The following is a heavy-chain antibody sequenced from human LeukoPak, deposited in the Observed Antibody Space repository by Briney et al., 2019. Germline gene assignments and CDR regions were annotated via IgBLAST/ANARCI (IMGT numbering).Heavy chain of an antibody. D-gene: IGHD4-17*01. CDR3: ASPGDNGEDF. J-gene: IGHJ4*02. CDR2: IHFSGSA. Sequence: SETLSLTCTVSGVSISNTQYYWTWIRQPPGKGLEWIGYIHFSGSAYYNPSLKSRVTILLDTSKNQFSLKMSFMTAADTAVYYCASPGDNGEDFWGQGTLVTVSS. CDR1: GVSISNTQYY. V-gene: IGHV4-30-4*01.